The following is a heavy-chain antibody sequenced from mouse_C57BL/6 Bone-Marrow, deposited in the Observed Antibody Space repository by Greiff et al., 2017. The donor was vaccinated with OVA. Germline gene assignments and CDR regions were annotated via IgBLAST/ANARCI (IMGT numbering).Heavy chain of an antibody. J-gene: IGHJ4*01. CDR3: ARRYYGYYAMDY. Sequence: VKLVESGGGLVKPGGSLKLSCAASGFTFSSYAMSWVRQTPEKRLEWVATISDGGSYTYYPDNVKGRFTISRDNAKNNLYLQMSHLKSEDTAMYYCARRYYGYYAMDYWGQGTSVTVSS. CDR2: ISDGGSYT. D-gene: IGHD1-1*01. V-gene: IGHV5-4*03. CDR1: GFTFSSYA.